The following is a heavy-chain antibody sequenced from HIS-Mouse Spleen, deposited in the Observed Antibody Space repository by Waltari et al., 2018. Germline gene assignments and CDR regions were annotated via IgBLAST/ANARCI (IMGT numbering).Heavy chain of an antibody. Sequence: QVQLVQSGAEVKKPGASVKVSCKASGYTFTSYDINWVRQATGQGLEWMGWMNPNSGNTGYDQQFPGRVTMPRNTSISTAYMGLSSLRSEDTAVYYCARGDLGSSSYYFDYWGQGTLVTVSS. D-gene: IGHD6-6*01. V-gene: IGHV1-8*01. J-gene: IGHJ4*02. CDR3: ARGDLGSSSYYFDY. CDR1: GYTFTSYD. CDR2: MNPNSGNT.